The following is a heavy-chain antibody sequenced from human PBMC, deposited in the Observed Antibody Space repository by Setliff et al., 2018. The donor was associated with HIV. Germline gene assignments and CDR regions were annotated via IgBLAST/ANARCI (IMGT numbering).Heavy chain of an antibody. CDR2: INHGGST. V-gene: IGHV4-34*01. D-gene: IGHD1-7*01. CDR1: GGSFSNYY. Sequence: PSETLSLTCAVYGGSFSNYYWSWIRQSPGEGLEWIGEINHGGSTNYNPSLKSRVTMSVDKSKNQFSLKLNSVTAADTAVYYCARHGTWNSQRFHFDYWGQRTPVTVSS. J-gene: IGHJ4*02. CDR3: ARHGTWNSQRFHFDY.